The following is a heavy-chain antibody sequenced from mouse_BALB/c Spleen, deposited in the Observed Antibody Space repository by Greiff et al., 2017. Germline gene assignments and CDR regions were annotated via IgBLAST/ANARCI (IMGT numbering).Heavy chain of an antibody. J-gene: IGHJ4*01. Sequence: VQLQPSGPELVKPGASVKISCKASGYTFTDYNMHWVKQSHGKSLEWIGYIYPYNGGTGYNQKFKSKATLTVDNTSSTAYMELRSLTSEDSAVYYCEREGGYYGKWGAMDDWGEGNSVT. CDR2: IYPYNGGT. V-gene: IGHV1S29*02. CDR1: GYTFTDYN. CDR3: EREGGYYGKWGAMDD. D-gene: IGHD2-1*01.